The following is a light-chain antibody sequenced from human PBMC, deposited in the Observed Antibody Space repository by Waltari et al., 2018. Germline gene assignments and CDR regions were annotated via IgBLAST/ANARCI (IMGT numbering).Light chain of an antibody. J-gene: IGLJ2*01. CDR2: DVT. CDR1: SSDVGTYDY. CDR3: CSYAGSYTFV. V-gene: IGLV2-14*03. Sequence: QSALTQPASVSGSPGQSITISCTGTSSDVGTYDYVSWYQQHPGKAPKLMIYDVTKRPSGIANRFSGSKSGNTASLTISGLQAEDEADYYCCSYAGSYTFVFGGGTKLTVL.